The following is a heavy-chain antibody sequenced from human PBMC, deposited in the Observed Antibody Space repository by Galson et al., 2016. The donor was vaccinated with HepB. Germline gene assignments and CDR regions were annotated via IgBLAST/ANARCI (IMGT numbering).Heavy chain of an antibody. D-gene: IGHD5-24*01. Sequence: ETLSLTCAVSGVSISSGNWWTWVRQAPGKGLEWLGEIYHSGTTNNNLSLISRVTMSVDKSNNQFSLKMTSVTAEDTAIYYCARYVTDGAAWRSFDYWGQGILVTVSS. CDR1: GVSISSGNW. CDR3: ARYVTDGAAWRSFDY. V-gene: IGHV4-4*02. J-gene: IGHJ4*02. CDR2: IYHSGTT.